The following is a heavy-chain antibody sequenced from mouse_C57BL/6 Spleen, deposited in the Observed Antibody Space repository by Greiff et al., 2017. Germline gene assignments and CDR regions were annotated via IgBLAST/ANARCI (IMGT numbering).Heavy chain of an antibody. Sequence: DVKLQESGPGLVKPSQSLSLTCSVTGYSITSGYYWNWIRQFPGNKLEWMGYISYDGSNNYNPSLKNRISITDDTAKNQFFLKLNSVTTEDTATYYCARDPEGGGFAYWGQGTLVTVSA. CDR3: ARDPEGGGFAY. V-gene: IGHV3-6*01. CDR2: ISYDGSN. CDR1: GYSITSGYY. J-gene: IGHJ3*01.